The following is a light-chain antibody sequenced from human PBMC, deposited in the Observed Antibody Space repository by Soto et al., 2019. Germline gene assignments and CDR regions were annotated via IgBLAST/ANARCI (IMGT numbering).Light chain of an antibody. Sequence: DIQMTQSPSSLSASVGDRVTITCRASQVISTYLNWYQQKPVKAPKLLIYAASSLQSGVPSRFSGSGSETDFTLTISSLQPEDFATYSCQQSYSTTWTFGQGTKVDI. CDR2: AAS. CDR1: QVISTY. CDR3: QQSYSTTWT. J-gene: IGKJ1*01. V-gene: IGKV1-39*01.